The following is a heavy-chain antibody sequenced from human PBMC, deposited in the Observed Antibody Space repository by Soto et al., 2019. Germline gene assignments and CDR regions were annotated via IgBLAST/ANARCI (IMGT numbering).Heavy chain of an antibody. Sequence: GSLRLSCAASGFTFSSYAMSWVRQAPGKGLEWVSAISGSGGSTYYADSVKGRFTISRDNSKNTLYLQMNSLRAEDTAVYYCAKPWTSAAQIGFLDWLPDNYYYGMDVWGRGTTVTVSS. D-gene: IGHD3-3*02. CDR2: ISGSGGST. V-gene: IGHV3-23*01. J-gene: IGHJ6*02. CDR1: GFTFSSYA. CDR3: AKPWTSAAQIGFLDWLPDNYYYGMDV.